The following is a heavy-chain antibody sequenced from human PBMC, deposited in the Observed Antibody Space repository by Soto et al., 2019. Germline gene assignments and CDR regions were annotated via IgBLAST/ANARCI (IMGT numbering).Heavy chain of an antibody. V-gene: IGHV3-33*01. CDR3: ARDRAGDFWSGYPSYYYYGMDV. J-gene: IGHJ6*02. CDR1: GFTFSSYG. Sequence: PGGSLRLSCAASGFTFSSYGMHWVRQAPGKGLEWVAVIWYDGSNKYYADSVKGRFTISRDNSKNTLYLQMNSLRAEDTAVYYCARDRAGDFWSGYPSYYYYGMDVWGQGTTVTVSS. CDR2: IWYDGSNK. D-gene: IGHD3-3*01.